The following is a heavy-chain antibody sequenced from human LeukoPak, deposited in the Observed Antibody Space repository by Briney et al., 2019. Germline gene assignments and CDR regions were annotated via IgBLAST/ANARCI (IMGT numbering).Heavy chain of an antibody. V-gene: IGHV3-13*01. CDR2: IGTAGNT. D-gene: IGHD6-19*01. CDR1: GFTFSSHD. CDR3: ARSKSYSSGWTDFDC. Sequence: PGGSLRLSCSASGFTFSSHDMHWVRQPPGKGLEWVSVIGTAGNTYYTDSVKGRFTISRENAKNSLYLQMDNLRAEDTAVYYCARSKSYSSGWTDFDCWGQGTLVTVSS. J-gene: IGHJ4*02.